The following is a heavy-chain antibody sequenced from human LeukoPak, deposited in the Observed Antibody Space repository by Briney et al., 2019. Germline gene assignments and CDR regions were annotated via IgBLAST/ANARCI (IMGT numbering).Heavy chain of an antibody. CDR2: ISGSGGST. CDR3: AKAPTFLYYMDV. Sequence: GGSLRLSCAASGFTFSSNAMNWVRQAPGKGLEWVSGISGSGGSTYYADSVKGRFTISRDNSKNTVYLQMNSLRAEDTAVYYCAKAPTFLYYMDVWGKGTTVTVSS. CDR1: GFTFSSNA. J-gene: IGHJ6*03. V-gene: IGHV3-23*01.